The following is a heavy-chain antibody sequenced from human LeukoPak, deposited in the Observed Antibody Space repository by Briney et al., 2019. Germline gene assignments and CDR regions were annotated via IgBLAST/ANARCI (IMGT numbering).Heavy chain of an antibody. CDR1: GGTFSSYA. CDR2: IIPIFGTA. J-gene: IGHJ4*02. D-gene: IGHD2-15*01. CDR3: ARQAGYCSGGSCYPDYDY. Sequence: VASVKVSCKAPGGTFSSYAISWVRQAPGLGLEWMGRIIPIFGTANYAQKFQGRVTITTDESTSTAYMELSSLRSEDTAVYYCARQAGYCSGGSCYPDYDYWGQGTLVTVSS. V-gene: IGHV1-69*05.